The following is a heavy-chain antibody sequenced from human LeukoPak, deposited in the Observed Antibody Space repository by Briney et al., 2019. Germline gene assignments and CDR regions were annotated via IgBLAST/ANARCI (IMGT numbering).Heavy chain of an antibody. V-gene: IGHV1-18*01. Sequence: ASVKVSCKASGYTFTNYGISWVRQAPGQGLEWMGWIRVNNGNTKFAQKVQDRVTMTTDTSTGTAYMELRSLRSDDTAVYYCGRAVGSTPYFYYGMDVWGQGTTVTVSS. D-gene: IGHD1-26*01. CDR2: IRVNNGNT. J-gene: IGHJ6*02. CDR1: GYTFTNYG. CDR3: GRAVGSTPYFYYGMDV.